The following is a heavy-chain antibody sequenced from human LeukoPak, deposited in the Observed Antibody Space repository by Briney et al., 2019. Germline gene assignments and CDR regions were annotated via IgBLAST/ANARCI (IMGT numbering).Heavy chain of an antibody. CDR2: IKEDGSEK. CDR1: GFRFSNYW. CDR3: ARDGGSSGYWEGFDY. V-gene: IGHV3-7*01. D-gene: IGHD3-22*01. J-gene: IGHJ4*02. Sequence: PGGSLRLSCAASGFRFSNYWMNWVRQAPGKGLEWVANIKEDGSEKYYVDSVKGRFTISRDNAKNSLYLQMSSLRAEDTAVYYCARDGGSSGYWEGFDYSGQGTLVTVSS.